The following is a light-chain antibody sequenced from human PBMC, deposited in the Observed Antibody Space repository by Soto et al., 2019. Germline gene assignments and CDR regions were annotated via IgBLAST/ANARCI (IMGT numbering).Light chain of an antibody. Sequence: VHMTQSPSTPSASVVVRVPTTFRASQSIGYWLAWYQQKPGKAPNFLIYAASSLQSGGPSRFSGSGSGTDCTPTISSLQPEDFATYNCQQSYSTIAFGQGTLLEVK. CDR1: QSIGYW. CDR3: QQSYSTIA. J-gene: IGKJ5*01. CDR2: AAS. V-gene: IGKV1-39*01.